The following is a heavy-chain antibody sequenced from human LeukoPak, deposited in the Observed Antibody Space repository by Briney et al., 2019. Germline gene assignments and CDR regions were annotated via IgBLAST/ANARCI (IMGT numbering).Heavy chain of an antibody. J-gene: IGHJ4*02. CDR2: ISHSGNT. CDR3: ARVNAPVATFDY. Sequence: PSETLSLTCTVSGYSISSTYYGAWIRQPPGKGLEWIATISHSGNTSYTPSLESRLTISLDTSKNHFSLRLSSVTAADTAVYYCARVNAPVATFDYWGLGTLVAVSS. D-gene: IGHD1-1*01. V-gene: IGHV4-38-2*02. CDR1: GYSISSTYY.